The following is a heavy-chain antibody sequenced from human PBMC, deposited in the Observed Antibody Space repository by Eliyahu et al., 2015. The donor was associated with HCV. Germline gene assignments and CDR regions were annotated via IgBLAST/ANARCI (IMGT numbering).Heavy chain of an antibody. Sequence: EIQVVQSGAEVKKSGESLKISCKGSGYSFSSYWIGWVRQMPGKGLEYMGIIYPADSDTRYSPSFQGQVTISADMSINTAYLQWSSLKASDTAMYYCATTSGYSTGWYFDYWGRGTLVTVSS. D-gene: IGHD6-19*01. CDR2: IYPADSDT. CDR1: GYSFSSYW. J-gene: IGHJ4*02. CDR3: ATTSGYSTGWYFDY. V-gene: IGHV5-51*01.